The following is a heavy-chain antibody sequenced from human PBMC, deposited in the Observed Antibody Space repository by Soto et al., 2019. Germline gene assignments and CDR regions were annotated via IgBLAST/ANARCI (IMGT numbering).Heavy chain of an antibody. D-gene: IGHD6-19*01. J-gene: IGHJ4*02. CDR2: IKQDGSDK. V-gene: IGHV3-7*03. CDR3: ASGRYTSGWYKDYFEY. CDR1: GFTFNNYW. Sequence: HPVGSLRLSCAFSGFTFNNYWMSCVRQAPGKGLEWVANIKQDGSDKYYVDSLKGRFTISRDNAKNTLYLQMNSLRAEDTAVYYCASGRYTSGWYKDYFEYWGQGTLVSVSS.